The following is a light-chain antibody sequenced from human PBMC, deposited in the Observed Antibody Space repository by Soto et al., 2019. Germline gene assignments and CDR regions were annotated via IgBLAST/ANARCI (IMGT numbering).Light chain of an antibody. J-gene: IGKJ1*01. CDR3: QQYGSSPRA. V-gene: IGKV3-20*01. Sequence: EVVLTQSPGTLSLSPGERATLSFMASQSVSATYIAWYQQKSGQAHRLLLYGSSSRDTGVADRFSGSGSGTEFTLTIDRLEPEDFATYYCQQYGSSPRAFGQGTKVDIK. CDR2: GSS. CDR1: QSVSATY.